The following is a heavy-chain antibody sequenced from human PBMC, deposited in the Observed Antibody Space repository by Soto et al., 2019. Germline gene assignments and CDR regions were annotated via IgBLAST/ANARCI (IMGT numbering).Heavy chain of an antibody. CDR1: GYTLTDYY. CDR2: VDPEDGET. V-gene: IGHV1-69-2*01. CDR3: AKDASYYYYGMYV. Sequence: EVQLVQSGAEVKKPGAPVKISCKVSGYTLTDYYMHWVQQAPGTGLERMGRVDPEDGETIYAEKFQGRVTITAETSTDTSYMELSRLIAVDTAVYYFAKDASYYYYGMYVWGPGTTVTVAS. J-gene: IGHJ6*02.